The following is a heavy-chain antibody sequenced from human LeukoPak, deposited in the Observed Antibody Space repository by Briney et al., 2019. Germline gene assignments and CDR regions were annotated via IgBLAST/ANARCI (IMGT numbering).Heavy chain of an antibody. CDR3: VRGPPTPGFFHFFF. J-gene: IGHJ4*02. CDR2: INSDGGST. D-gene: IGHD2-15*01. Sequence: GGSLRLSCAASGFTFSNYWMHWVRQAPGKGLVWVSRINSDGGSTTYADSVKGRFTISRDNSKNTVDLQMSSLRVDDSAIYYCVRGPPTPGFFHFFFWGQGTLATVSS. V-gene: IGHV3-74*01. CDR1: GFTFSNYW.